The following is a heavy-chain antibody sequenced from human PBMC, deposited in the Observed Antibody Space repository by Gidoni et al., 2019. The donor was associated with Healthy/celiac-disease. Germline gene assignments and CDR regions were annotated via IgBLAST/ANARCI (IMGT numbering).Heavy chain of an antibody. J-gene: IGHJ6*02. D-gene: IGHD6-13*01. Sequence: QVQLVQSGAEVKKPGASVNVSCKASGYPFTSYDINWVRQATGHGLELMGWMNPNSGNTGYAQKCQGRVTMTRNTSISTAYMELSSLRSEDTAVYYCARFASSSWYVKRYYYGMDVWGQGTTVTVSS. V-gene: IGHV1-8*01. CDR1: GYPFTSYD. CDR2: MNPNSGNT. CDR3: ARFASSSWYVKRYYYGMDV.